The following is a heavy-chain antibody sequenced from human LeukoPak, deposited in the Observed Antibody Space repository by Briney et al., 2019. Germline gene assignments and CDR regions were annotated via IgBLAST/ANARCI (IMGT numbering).Heavy chain of an antibody. Sequence: SETLSLTCTVSGGSISSSSYDWGGIRQPPGRGLELIGSIYYTGSTYYNPSLKTRVTISVNTTKYQVSRELSSVTPAECAVQSCARLTRFRDGYNPHLGYWGQGTLVTVSS. D-gene: IGHD5-24*01. J-gene: IGHJ4*02. CDR3: ARLTRFRDGYNPHLGY. CDR1: GGSISSSSYD. V-gene: IGHV4-39*01. CDR2: IYYTGST.